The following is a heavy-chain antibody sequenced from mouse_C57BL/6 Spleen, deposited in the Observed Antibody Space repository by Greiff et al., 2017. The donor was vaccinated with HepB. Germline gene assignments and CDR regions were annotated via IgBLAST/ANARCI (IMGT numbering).Heavy chain of an antibody. CDR1: GYTFTSYT. V-gene: IGHV1-4*01. Sequence: VKLMESGAELARPGASVKMSCKASGYTFTSYTMHWVKQRPGQGLEWIGYINPSSGYTKYNQKFKDKATLTADKSSSTAYMQLSSLTSEDSAVYYCARRNLDAMDYWGQGTSVTVSS. CDR2: INPSSGYT. CDR3: ARRNLDAMDY. J-gene: IGHJ4*01.